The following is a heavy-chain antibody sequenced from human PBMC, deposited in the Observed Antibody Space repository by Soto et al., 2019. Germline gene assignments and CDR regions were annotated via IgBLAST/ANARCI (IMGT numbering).Heavy chain of an antibody. CDR2: IIPIFGTA. J-gene: IGHJ6*02. Sequence: QVQLVQSGAEVKKPGSSVKVSCKASGGTFSSYAISWVRQAPGQGLEWMGGIIPIFGTANYAQKFQGRVTSTANKSTNTAYMELSSLRSEDTAVYYCARVRPTGIAAAGTTYDYCLDVWGQGTPVTVSS. D-gene: IGHD6-13*01. V-gene: IGHV1-69*06. CDR3: ARVRPTGIAAAGTTYDYCLDV. CDR1: GGTFSSYA.